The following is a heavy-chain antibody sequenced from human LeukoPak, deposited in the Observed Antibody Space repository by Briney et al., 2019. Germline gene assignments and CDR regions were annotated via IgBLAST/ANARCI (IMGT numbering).Heavy chain of an antibody. J-gene: IGHJ6*02. CDR3: ARVSLHVRRYYYYGMDV. D-gene: IGHD4-11*01. V-gene: IGHV3-30-3*01. CDR2: ISYDGSNK. Sequence: GRSLRLSCAASGFTFSSYAMHWVRQAPDKGLEWVAVISYDGSNKYYADSVKGRFTISRDNSKNTLYLQMNSLRAEDTAVYYCARVSLHVRRYYYYGMDVWGQGTTVTVSS. CDR1: GFTFSSYA.